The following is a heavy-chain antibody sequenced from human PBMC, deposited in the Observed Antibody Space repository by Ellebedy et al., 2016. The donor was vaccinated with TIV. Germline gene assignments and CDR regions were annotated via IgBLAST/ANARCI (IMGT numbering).Heavy chain of an antibody. CDR1: GDSISSDHW. Sequence: SETLSLTXTISGDSISSDHWWSWVRQAPGQGLEWIGEIHHNGNIHYNPSLKGRVTMSLDKSKNEISLKMTSVTAADTAVFYCVGNGFYPLEYWGRGTLVTVSS. CDR2: IHHNGNI. D-gene: IGHD3-3*01. V-gene: IGHV4-4*02. CDR3: VGNGFYPLEY. J-gene: IGHJ4*02.